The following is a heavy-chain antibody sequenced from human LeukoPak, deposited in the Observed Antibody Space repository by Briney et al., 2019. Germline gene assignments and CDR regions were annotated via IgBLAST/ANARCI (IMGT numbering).Heavy chain of an antibody. D-gene: IGHD3-16*02. Sequence: QAGGSLRLSCAASGFTFSSYSMNWVRQAPGKGLEWVANIKQDGSEKYYVDSVKGRFTISRDNAKNSLYLQMKSLRAEDTAVYYCARVKVDYDYVWGSYRDSYYFDYWGQGTLVTVSS. CDR2: IKQDGSEK. CDR1: GFTFSSYS. V-gene: IGHV3-7*01. J-gene: IGHJ4*02. CDR3: ARVKVDYDYVWGSYRDSYYFDY.